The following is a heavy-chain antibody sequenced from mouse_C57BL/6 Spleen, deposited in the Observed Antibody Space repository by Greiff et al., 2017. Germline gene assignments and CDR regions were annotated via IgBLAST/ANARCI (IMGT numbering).Heavy chain of an antibody. V-gene: IGHV5-6*01. Sequence: EVKVVESGGDLVKPGGSLKLSCAASGFTFSSYGMSWVRQTPDKRLEWVATISSGGSYTYYPDSVKGRFTISRDNAKNTQYLQMSRLKSEDTAMYYCARQGYYGSIEFYYFDYWGQGTTLTVSS. D-gene: IGHD1-1*01. CDR3: ARQGYYGSIEFYYFDY. CDR2: ISSGGSYT. J-gene: IGHJ2*01. CDR1: GFTFSSYG.